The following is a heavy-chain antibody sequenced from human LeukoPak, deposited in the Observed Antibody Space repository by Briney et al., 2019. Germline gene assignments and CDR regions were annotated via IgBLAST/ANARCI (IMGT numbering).Heavy chain of an antibody. V-gene: IGHV4-39*01. CDR1: GGSISSSSYY. D-gene: IGHD3-10*01. CDR2: IYYSGST. CDR3: ARTQTYRRGYFDY. J-gene: IGHJ4*02. Sequence: SETLSLPCTVSGGSISSSSYYWRWIRQPPGKGLEWIGSIYYSGSTYYNPSLKSRVTISVDTSKNQFSLKLSSVTAADTAVYYCARTQTYRRGYFDYWGQGTLVTVSS.